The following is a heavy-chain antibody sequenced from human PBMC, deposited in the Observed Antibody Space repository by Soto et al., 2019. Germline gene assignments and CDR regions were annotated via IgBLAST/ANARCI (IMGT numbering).Heavy chain of an antibody. D-gene: IGHD6-19*01. J-gene: IGHJ4*02. V-gene: IGHV3-30*18. Sequence: PGGSLRLSCAASGFTFSSYVMHWVRHAPGKGLEWVAVVSNDGSNKDYADSVKGRFTISRDNSKNTLYLQMNSLRAEDTAVYYCAKVLLTYTSGWYHPHFDYWGQGTLVTVSS. CDR1: GFTFSSYV. CDR2: VSNDGSNK. CDR3: AKVLLTYTSGWYHPHFDY.